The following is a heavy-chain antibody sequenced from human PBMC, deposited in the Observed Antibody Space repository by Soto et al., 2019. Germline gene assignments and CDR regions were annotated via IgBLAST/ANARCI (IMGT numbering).Heavy chain of an antibody. CDR1: GFTFSSYG. V-gene: IGHV3-30*18. Sequence: PGGSLRLSCAASGFTFSSYGMHWVRQAPGKGLEWVAVISYDGSNKYYADSVKGRFTISRDNSKNTLYLQMNSLRAEDTAVYYCAKGGHRGRGVYYYFDYWGQGTLVTVSS. CDR2: ISYDGSNK. J-gene: IGHJ4*02. D-gene: IGHD3-10*01. CDR3: AKGGHRGRGVYYYFDY.